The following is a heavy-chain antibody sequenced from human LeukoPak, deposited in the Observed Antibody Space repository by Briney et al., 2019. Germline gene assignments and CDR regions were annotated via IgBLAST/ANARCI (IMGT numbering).Heavy chain of an antibody. J-gene: IGHJ4*02. CDR3: ARESYYYDGSGLLDY. CDR1: GGSISSSNW. D-gene: IGHD3-22*01. Sequence: SETLSLTCAVSGGSISSSNWWSWVRPPPGKGLEWIEEIYHSGSTNYNPSLKSRVTISVDKSKNQFSLKLSSVTAADTAVYYCARESYYYDGSGLLDYWGQGTLVTVSS. V-gene: IGHV4-4*02. CDR2: IYHSGST.